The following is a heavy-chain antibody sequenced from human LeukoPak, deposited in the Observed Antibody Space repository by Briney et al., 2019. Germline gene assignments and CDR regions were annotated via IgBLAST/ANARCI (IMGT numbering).Heavy chain of an antibody. Sequence: GGSLRLSCAASGFTFNNFAMSWVRQAPGKGLEWVSGIADRSTYYADSVKGRFTISRDNSKNTLYLQMNSLRAEDTAVYYCAKVLNSRHPDYWGQGTLVTVSS. CDR2: IADRST. CDR3: AKVLNSRHPDY. J-gene: IGHJ4*02. V-gene: IGHV3-23*01. D-gene: IGHD6-13*01. CDR1: GFTFNNFA.